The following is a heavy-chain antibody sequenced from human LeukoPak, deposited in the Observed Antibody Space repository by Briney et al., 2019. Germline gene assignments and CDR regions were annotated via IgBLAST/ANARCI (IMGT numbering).Heavy chain of an antibody. CDR1: GGSISSYY. D-gene: IGHD6-13*01. CDR2: IYYSGST. Sequence: SETLSLTCTVSGGSISSYYWSWIRQPPGKGLEWIGYIYYSGSTNYNPSLKSRVTISVDTSKNQFSLKLSSVTAADTAVYYCARDVSSIAAAGTANWFDPWGQGTLVTVSS. V-gene: IGHV4-59*01. J-gene: IGHJ5*02. CDR3: ARDVSSIAAAGTANWFDP.